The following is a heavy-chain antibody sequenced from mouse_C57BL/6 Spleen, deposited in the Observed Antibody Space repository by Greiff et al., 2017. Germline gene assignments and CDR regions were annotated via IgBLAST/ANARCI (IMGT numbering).Heavy chain of an antibody. V-gene: IGHV1-82*01. Sequence: QVQLQQSGPELVKPGASVKISCKASGYAFSSSWMNWVKQRPGKGLEWIGRIYPGDGDTNYNGKFKGKATLTADKSSSTAYMQLSSLTSEDSAVYFCARLPPDYWGQGTTLTVSS. CDR2: IYPGDGDT. CDR3: ARLPPDY. CDR1: GYAFSSSW. J-gene: IGHJ2*01.